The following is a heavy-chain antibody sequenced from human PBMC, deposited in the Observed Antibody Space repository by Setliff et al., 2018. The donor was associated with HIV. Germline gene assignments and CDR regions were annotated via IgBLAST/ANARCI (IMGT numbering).Heavy chain of an antibody. J-gene: IGHJ4*02. Sequence: ASVKVFCKASGYDFKIYDINWVRQVAGQGLEWMGWINPGTGNTGYPQNFSGRVTMTRNTSINTVYMELSSLRSEDTAIYFCARGKIPSWRLTMFDFWGQGTPVTVSS. V-gene: IGHV1-8*01. CDR3: ARGKIPSWRLTMFDF. D-gene: IGHD1-1*01. CDR2: INPGTGNT. CDR1: GYDFKIYD.